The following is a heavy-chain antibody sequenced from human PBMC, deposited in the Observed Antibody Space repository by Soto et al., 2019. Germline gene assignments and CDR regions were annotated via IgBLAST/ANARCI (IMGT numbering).Heavy chain of an antibody. CDR1: GGSISSSSYY. D-gene: IGHD3-3*01. CDR2: IYYSGST. CDR3: ARLTGFSSGKDDY. J-gene: IGHJ4*02. Sequence: QLQLQESGPGLVKPSETLSLTCTVSGGSISSSSYYWGWIRQPPGKGLEWIGSIYYSGSTYYNPSLKSRVTISVDTSKNQFSLKLSSVTAADTAVYYCARLTGFSSGKDDYWGQGTLVTVSS. V-gene: IGHV4-39*01.